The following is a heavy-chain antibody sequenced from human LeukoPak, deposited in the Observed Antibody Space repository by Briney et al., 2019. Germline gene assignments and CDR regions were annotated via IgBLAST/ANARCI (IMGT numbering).Heavy chain of an antibody. D-gene: IGHD6-19*01. J-gene: IGHJ4*02. CDR3: ARGPVAGTRRGGDY. V-gene: IGHV4-34*01. CDR2: INHSGST. CDR1: GGSFSGYY. Sequence: PSETLSLTCAVYGGSFSGYYWSWIRQPPGKGLEWIGEINHSGSTNYNPSLKSRVTISVDTSKNQFSLKLSSVTAADTAVYYCARGPVAGTRRGGDYWGQRTLVTVSP.